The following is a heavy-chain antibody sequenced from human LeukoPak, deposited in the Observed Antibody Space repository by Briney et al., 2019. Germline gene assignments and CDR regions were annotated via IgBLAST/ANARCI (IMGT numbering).Heavy chain of an antibody. Sequence: ASVKVSCKASGYTFTSYDINWVRQAPGQGLEWMGWINPNSGGTTYAQKFQGRVTMTRDTSISTAYMELSRLRSDDTAVYYCARAHFSYYDSSGYYEVDYWGQGTLVTVSS. V-gene: IGHV1-2*02. CDR1: GYTFTSYD. CDR2: INPNSGGT. J-gene: IGHJ4*02. CDR3: ARAHFSYYDSSGYYEVDY. D-gene: IGHD3-22*01.